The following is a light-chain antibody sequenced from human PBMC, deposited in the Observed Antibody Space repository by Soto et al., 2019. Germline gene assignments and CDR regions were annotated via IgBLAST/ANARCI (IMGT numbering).Light chain of an antibody. J-gene: IGLJ1*01. CDR1: SSDVGTYNY. CDR2: HVS. V-gene: IGLV2-14*01. Sequence: QSALTQPASVSGSPGQSVTISCTGTSSDVGTYNYVSWYQQHPAKVPKLMIYHVSNRPSGVSDRFSGSKSGNTASLTISGLQAEDEADYYCYSYTPRSTDVFGTGTKLTVL. CDR3: YSYTPRSTDV.